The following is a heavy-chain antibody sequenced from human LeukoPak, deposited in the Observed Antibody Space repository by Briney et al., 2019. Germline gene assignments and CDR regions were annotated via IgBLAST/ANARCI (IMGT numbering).Heavy chain of an antibody. CDR1: GFTFITYW. J-gene: IGHJ2*01. D-gene: IGHD3-16*01. Sequence: PGGSLRLSCAASGFTFITYWMHWVRQAPGKGLVWVSHLNRDGSSTTYADSVKGRFTISRDNAKSPLYLQMNSLRAEDTAVYYCVRGKASYDTNWYFDLWGRGTLVPVSS. CDR3: VRGKASYDTNWYFDL. V-gene: IGHV3-74*01. CDR2: LNRDGSST.